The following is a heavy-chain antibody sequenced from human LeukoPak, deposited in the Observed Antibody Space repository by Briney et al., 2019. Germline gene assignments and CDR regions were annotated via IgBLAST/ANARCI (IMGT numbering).Heavy chain of an antibody. V-gene: IGHV3-30*18. CDR2: ISYDGSNK. Sequence: GGSLRLSCAASGFTFSSYGMHWVRQAPGKGLEWVAVISYDGSNKYYADSVKGRFTISRDNSKNTLYLQMNSLRAGDTAVYYCAKRESSSWTRFGGIDPWGQGTLVTVSS. CDR1: GFTFSSYG. CDR3: AKRESSSWTRFGGIDP. J-gene: IGHJ5*02. D-gene: IGHD6-13*01.